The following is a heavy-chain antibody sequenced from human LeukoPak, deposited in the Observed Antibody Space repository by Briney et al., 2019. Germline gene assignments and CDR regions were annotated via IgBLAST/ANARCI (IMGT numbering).Heavy chain of an antibody. J-gene: IGHJ4*02. D-gene: IGHD1-26*01. CDR2: IYTSGST. CDR3: ARGGGSYHASDY. Sequence: SETLSLTCTVSGASINSYYWSWIRQPAGKGLEWIGHIYTSGSTNYNPSLKSRVTMSVDTSKNQFSLKLSSVTAADTAVYYCARGGGSYHASDYWGQGTLVTVSS. V-gene: IGHV4-4*07. CDR1: GASINSYY.